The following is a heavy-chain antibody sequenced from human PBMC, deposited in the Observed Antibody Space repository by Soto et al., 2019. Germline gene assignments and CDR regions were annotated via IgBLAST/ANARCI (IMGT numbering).Heavy chain of an antibody. V-gene: IGHV1-18*01. CDR1: GYTFTNFG. CDR2: ISAYNGNT. D-gene: IGHD2-8*01. CDR3: ARDPYHVLMVNAPNLYGMDV. J-gene: IGHJ6*02. Sequence: ASVNVSCKTSGYTFTNFGLSWVRQAPGQGLEWMGWISAYNGNTNYAQNFQGRVTMTTDTSTSTAYMELRSLRSDDTAVYYCARDPYHVLMVNAPNLYGMDVWGQ.